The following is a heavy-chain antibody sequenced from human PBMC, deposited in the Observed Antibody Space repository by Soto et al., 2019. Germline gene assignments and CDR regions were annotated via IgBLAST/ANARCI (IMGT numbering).Heavy chain of an antibody. CDR1: GFTFSSYA. CDR3: ARSPPYGSGSYYTPDFDY. V-gene: IGHV3-30-3*01. J-gene: IGHJ4*02. CDR2: ISYDGSNK. Sequence: LRLSCAASGFTFSSYAMHWVRQAPGKGLEWVAVISYDGSNKYYADSVKGRFTISRDNSKNTLYLQMNSLRAEDTAVYYCARSPPYGSGSYYTPDFDYWGQGTLVTVSS. D-gene: IGHD3-10*01.